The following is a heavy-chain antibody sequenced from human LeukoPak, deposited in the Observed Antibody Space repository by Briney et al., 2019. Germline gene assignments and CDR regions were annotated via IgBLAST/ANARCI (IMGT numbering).Heavy chain of an antibody. D-gene: IGHD3-16*01. CDR3: ARGGGYYYYYYMNV. CDR1: GYTFTGYY. Sequence: GASVKVSCKASGYTFTGYYMHWVRQAPGQGLEWMGWINPNSGGTNYAQKFQGRVTMTRDTSIGTAYVELSRLRSDDTAVYYCARGGGYYYYYYMNVWGKGTTVTVSS. CDR2: INPNSGGT. V-gene: IGHV1-2*02. J-gene: IGHJ6*03.